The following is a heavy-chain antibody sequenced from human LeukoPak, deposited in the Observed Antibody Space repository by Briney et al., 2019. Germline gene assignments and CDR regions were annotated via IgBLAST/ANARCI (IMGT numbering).Heavy chain of an antibody. CDR1: GASISNNYYY. Sequence: SETLSLTCTVSGASISNNYYYWGWTRQPPGKGLEWIGNFHYSGSTYYNPSLKSRVTISVDTSKNQFSLRLSSVTAADTAVYYCARQVTFGYAYGYYFDFWGQGALVTVSS. V-gene: IGHV4-39*01. CDR3: ARQVTFGYAYGYYFDF. D-gene: IGHD5-18*01. J-gene: IGHJ4*02. CDR2: FHYSGST.